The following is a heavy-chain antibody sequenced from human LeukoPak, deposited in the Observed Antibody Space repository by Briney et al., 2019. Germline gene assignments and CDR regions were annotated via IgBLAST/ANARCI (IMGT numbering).Heavy chain of an antibody. CDR1: GFTFNTYA. CDR2: ISGGDVST. D-gene: IGHD1-7*01. V-gene: IGHV3-23*01. Sequence: GGSLRLSCAASGFTFNTYAMSWVRQAPGKGLEWVSSISGGDVSTSYADSVKGRFTISRDNSKNTLYLEMDSLRAEDTAIYYCARDYWWNYDYWGQGTLVTVSS. J-gene: IGHJ4*02. CDR3: ARDYWWNYDY.